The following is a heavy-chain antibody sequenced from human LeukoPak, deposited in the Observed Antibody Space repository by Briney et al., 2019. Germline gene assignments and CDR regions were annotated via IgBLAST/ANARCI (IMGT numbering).Heavy chain of an antibody. D-gene: IGHD3-10*01. J-gene: IGHJ6*02. V-gene: IGHV4-59*01. CDR1: GGSISSYY. CDR2: IYYSGST. CDR3: ARVRGVPMDV. Sequence: SETLSLTCTVSGGSISSYYWSWIRQPPGKGLEWIGYIYYSGSTNYNPSLKSRVTISVDTSKNQFSLKLSSVTAADTAVYYCARVRGVPMDVWGQGTTVTVSS.